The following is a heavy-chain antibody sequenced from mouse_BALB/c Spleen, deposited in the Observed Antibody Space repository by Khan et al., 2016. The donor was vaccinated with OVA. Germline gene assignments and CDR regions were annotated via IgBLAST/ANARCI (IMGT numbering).Heavy chain of an antibody. CDR3: ARRYYGSCYPGFAY. CDR2: IYPGSGSI. CDR1: GYSFTDYI. V-gene: IGHV1-77*01. D-gene: IGHD1-1*01. Sequence: QVQLQQSGPELVKPGASVKMSCKASGYSFTDYIISWVKQRTGQGLQWIGEIYPGSGSIYYNEKFKGKATLTADKSSHTAYMQLSSLTSEDSAVYCGARRYYGSCYPGFAYWGQGTLVTVS. J-gene: IGHJ3*01.